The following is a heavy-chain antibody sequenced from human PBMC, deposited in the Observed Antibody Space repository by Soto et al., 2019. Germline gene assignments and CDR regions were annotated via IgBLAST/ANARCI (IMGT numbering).Heavy chain of an antibody. D-gene: IGHD6-13*01. V-gene: IGHV4-4*07. Sequence: VPGGSVIRYYWSGVRQRGATGMARIGRIYASGSTNYKPSLKSRVTMSVDTSKNKFSLKLSSVTAADKAVYYCARFIAAAGTFDPWGQGTLVPVS. CDR2: IYASGST. J-gene: IGHJ5*02. CDR1: GGSVIRYY. CDR3: ARFIAAAGTFDP.